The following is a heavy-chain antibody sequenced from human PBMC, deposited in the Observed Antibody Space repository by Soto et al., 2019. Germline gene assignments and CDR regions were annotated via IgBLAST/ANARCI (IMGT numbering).Heavy chain of an antibody. D-gene: IGHD5-12*01. Sequence: SETLSLTCTVSGGSVSSGSYYWSWIRQPPGKGLEWIGYIYYSGSTNYNPSLKSRVTISVYTSKNQFTLKLSSVTAADTAVYYCARYQLRVATIRDDFDFWGQATMVTV. CDR2: IYYSGST. J-gene: IGHJ3*01. CDR1: GGSVSSGSYY. V-gene: IGHV4-61*01. CDR3: ARYQLRVATIRDDFDF.